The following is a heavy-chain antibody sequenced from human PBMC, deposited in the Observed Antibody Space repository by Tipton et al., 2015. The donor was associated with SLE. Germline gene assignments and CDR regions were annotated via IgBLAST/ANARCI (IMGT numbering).Heavy chain of an antibody. J-gene: IGHJ6*02. CDR3: VRGPKDV. V-gene: IGHV4-39*07. Sequence: TLSLTCTVSGGSISSKNYYWGWIRQPPGKGLEWIGSIHYSGSTYDNPSLKSRVTISVDKSKNQFSLKLSSVSAADTAVYYCVRGPKDVWGQGTTVTVSS. CDR2: IHYSGST. CDR1: GGSISSKNYY.